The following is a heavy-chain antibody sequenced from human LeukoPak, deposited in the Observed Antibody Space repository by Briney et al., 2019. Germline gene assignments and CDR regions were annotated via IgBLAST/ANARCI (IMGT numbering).Heavy chain of an antibody. J-gene: IGHJ4*02. CDR3: ASGSGWYWYFDY. Sequence: GGSLRLSCAASGFTFSSYWMSWVRRAPGKGLEWVANIKQDGSEKYYVDSVKGRFTISRDNAKNSLYLQMNSLRVEDTAVYYCASGSGWYWYFDYWGQGTLVTVSS. CDR1: GFTFSSYW. D-gene: IGHD6-19*01. V-gene: IGHV3-7*01. CDR2: IKQDGSEK.